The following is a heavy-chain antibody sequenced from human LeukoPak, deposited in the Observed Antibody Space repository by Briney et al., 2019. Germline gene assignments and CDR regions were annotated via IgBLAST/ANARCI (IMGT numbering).Heavy chain of an antibody. CDR1: GESSFSNYY. CDR3: SRQVVGNDY. Sequence: PSETLSVTCAVYGESSFSNYYWSWIRQTPGGALEWIGEINHSGYTNYNPSLKSRVTLSIDTSKNQFSLRLNSVTAADTAVYYCSRQVVGNDYWGQGTLVTVSS. D-gene: IGHD3-22*01. CDR2: INHSGYT. V-gene: IGHV4-34*01. J-gene: IGHJ4*02.